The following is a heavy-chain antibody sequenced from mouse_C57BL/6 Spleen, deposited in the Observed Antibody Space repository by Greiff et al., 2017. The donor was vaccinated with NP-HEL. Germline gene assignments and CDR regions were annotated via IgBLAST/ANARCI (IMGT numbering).Heavy chain of an antibody. V-gene: IGHV1-59*01. CDR3: AREGTGPFDY. CDR2: IDPSDSYT. CDR1: GYTFTSYW. D-gene: IGHD4-1*01. J-gene: IGHJ2*01. Sequence: QVQLQQPGAELVRPGTSVKLSCKASGYTFTSYWMHWVKQRPGHGLEWIGVIDPSDSYTNYNQKFKGKATLTVDTSSSTAYMQLSSLTSEDSAVYYCAREGTGPFDYWGQGTTLTVSS.